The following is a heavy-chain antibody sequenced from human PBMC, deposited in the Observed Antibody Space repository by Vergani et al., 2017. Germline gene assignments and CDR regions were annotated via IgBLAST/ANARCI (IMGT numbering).Heavy chain of an antibody. CDR2: IDHTGRP. Sequence: QVQLQQWGGGLLKPSETLSLTCVVNGGSFTSYHWTWIRQSPGEGQEWVGDIDHTGRPDYNPSLKSRLTISVEKSRNQFSLTLNSVTAPDTAIYFCARVNTETNGHLYYYYYMDVWGQGTAVTVS. CDR1: GGSFTSYH. D-gene: IGHD4-11*01. V-gene: IGHV4-34*01. J-gene: IGHJ6*03. CDR3: ARVNTETNGHLYYYYYMDV.